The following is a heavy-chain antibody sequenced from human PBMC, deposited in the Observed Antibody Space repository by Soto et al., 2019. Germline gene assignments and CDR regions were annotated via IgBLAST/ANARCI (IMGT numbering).Heavy chain of an antibody. J-gene: IGHJ4*02. V-gene: IGHV1-69*02. CDR2: IIPILGIA. Sequence: QVQLVQSGAEVKKPGSSVKVSCKASGGTFSSYTISWVRQAPGQGLEWMGRIIPILGIANYAQKFQGRVTITADKSTSTAYMELRSLRSEDTAVYYCATRAPHPITLGSDWGQGTLVTVSS. D-gene: IGHD3-10*01. CDR3: ATRAPHPITLGSD. CDR1: GGTFSSYT.